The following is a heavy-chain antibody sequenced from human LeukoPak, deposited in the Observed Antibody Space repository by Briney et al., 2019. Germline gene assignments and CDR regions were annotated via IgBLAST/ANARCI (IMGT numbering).Heavy chain of an antibody. CDR3: ARDHSMSNTAVAGTGSVFWFDP. CDR2: IIPILGIA. Sequence: SVKVSCKASGGTFSSYAISWVRQAPGQGLEWMGRIIPILGIANYAQKFQGRVTITADKSTSTAYMELSSLRSEDTAVYYCARDHSMSNTAVAGTGSVFWFDPWGQGTLVTVSS. D-gene: IGHD6-19*01. J-gene: IGHJ5*02. V-gene: IGHV1-69*04. CDR1: GGTFSSYA.